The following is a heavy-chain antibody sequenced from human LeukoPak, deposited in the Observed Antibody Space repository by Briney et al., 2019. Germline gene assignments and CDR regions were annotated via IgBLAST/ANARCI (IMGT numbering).Heavy chain of an antibody. J-gene: IGHJ4*02. Sequence: GGSLRLSCAASGFTFSSYAMSWVRQAPGKGLEWVSAISGSGGSTYYADSVKGRFTISRDNSKNTLYLQMNSLRAEDTAVYYCAKDQQVLRYFDWSMGYYFDYWGQGTLVTVSS. V-gene: IGHV3-23*01. CDR2: ISGSGGST. D-gene: IGHD3-9*01. CDR3: AKDQQVLRYFDWSMGYYFDY. CDR1: GFTFSSYA.